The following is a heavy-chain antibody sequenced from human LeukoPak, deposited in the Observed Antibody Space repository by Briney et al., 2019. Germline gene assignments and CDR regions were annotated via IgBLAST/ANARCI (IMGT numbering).Heavy chain of an antibody. CDR3: ASRAYYDSSGLDY. D-gene: IGHD3-22*01. CDR1: GGSIRNYC. V-gene: IGHV4-59*08. CDR2: VSNSGST. Sequence: PSETLSLTCSVSGGSIRNYCWTWIRQPPEKGLEWIGHVSNSGSTKYNPSLKSRVTISIDTSKKHFSLKLSSVTAADTAVYYCASRAYYDSSGLDYWGQGILVTVSS. J-gene: IGHJ4*02.